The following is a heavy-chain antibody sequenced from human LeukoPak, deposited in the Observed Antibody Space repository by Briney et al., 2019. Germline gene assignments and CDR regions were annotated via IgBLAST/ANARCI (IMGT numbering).Heavy chain of an antibody. Sequence: GGSLRLSCAASGFTFSGYAMNWVRQAPGKGLEWVSAISGGGGTTYYTDSVKGRFTISRDNSKNTLYLQMNSLRAEDTAVYYCARDLDTYFDLWGRGTLVTVSS. CDR3: ARDLDTYFDL. CDR1: GFTFSGYA. CDR2: ISGGGGTT. V-gene: IGHV3-23*01. J-gene: IGHJ2*01.